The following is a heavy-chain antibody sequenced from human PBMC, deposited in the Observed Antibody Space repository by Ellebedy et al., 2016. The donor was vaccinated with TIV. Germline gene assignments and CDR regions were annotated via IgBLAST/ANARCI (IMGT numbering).Heavy chain of an antibody. CDR1: GGTFSSYA. CDR3: ARDHEQWLEFERKFDP. V-gene: IGHV1-18*01. D-gene: IGHD6-19*01. Sequence: ASVKVSCXVSGGTFSSYAISWVRQAPGQGLEWMGWISAYNGNTNYAQKLQGRVTMTTDTSTSTAYMELRSLRSDDTAVYYCARDHEQWLEFERKFDPWGQGTLVTVSS. CDR2: ISAYNGNT. J-gene: IGHJ5*02.